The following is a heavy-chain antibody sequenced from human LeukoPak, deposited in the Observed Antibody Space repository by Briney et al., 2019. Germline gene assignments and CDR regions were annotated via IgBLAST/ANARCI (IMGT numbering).Heavy chain of an antibody. CDR3: ARDKGTTCIDN. J-gene: IGHJ4*02. CDR1: GITFSTSG. Sequence: PGGSLRLSCAGSGITFSTSGMHWVRQAPGKGLEWVAFIWSDGSNKYHADSVKGRFTISRDNSKDTLYLQMNSLRAEDTAVYYCARDKGTTCIDNWGQGALVTVSS. V-gene: IGHV3-33*01. CDR2: IWSDGSNK. D-gene: IGHD4-17*01.